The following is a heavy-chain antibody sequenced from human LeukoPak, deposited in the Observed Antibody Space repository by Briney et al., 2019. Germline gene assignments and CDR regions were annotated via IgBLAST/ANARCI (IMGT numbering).Heavy chain of an antibody. CDR3: ARGLAAANTDFDY. CDR1: GFTFSSYD. CDR2: IGTAGDT. Sequence: GGSLRLSCAASGFTFSSYDMHWVRQATGKGLEWVSAIGTAGDTYYPGSVKGRFTISRENAKNSLYLQMNSLGAGDTAVYYCARGLAAANTDFDYWGQGTLVTVSS. J-gene: IGHJ4*02. D-gene: IGHD6-13*01. V-gene: IGHV3-13*04.